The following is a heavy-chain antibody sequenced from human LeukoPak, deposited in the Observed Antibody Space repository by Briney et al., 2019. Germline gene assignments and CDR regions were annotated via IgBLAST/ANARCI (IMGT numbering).Heavy chain of an antibody. D-gene: IGHD2-2*01. J-gene: IGHJ4*02. CDR2: INHSGST. CDR1: GGSFSGYY. V-gene: IGHV4-34*01. Sequence: SETLSLTCAVYGGSFSGYYWSWIRQPPGKGLEWIGEINHSGSTNYNPSLKSRVTISADTSKNQFSLKLSSVTAADTAVYYCARGGPGSSASGDLDYWGQGTLVTVSS. CDR3: ARGGPGSSASGDLDY.